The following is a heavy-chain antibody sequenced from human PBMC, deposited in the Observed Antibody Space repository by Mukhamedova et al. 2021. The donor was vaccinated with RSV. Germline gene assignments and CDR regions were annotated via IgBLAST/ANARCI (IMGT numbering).Heavy chain of an antibody. V-gene: IGHV3-30*01. Sequence: VKGRFTMSRDNSKNTVFLQMNSLKTEDTAVYYCARAHPQTGYLDYWGQGTLVTVSS. J-gene: IGHJ4*02. D-gene: IGHD6-13*01. CDR3: ARAHPQTGYLDY.